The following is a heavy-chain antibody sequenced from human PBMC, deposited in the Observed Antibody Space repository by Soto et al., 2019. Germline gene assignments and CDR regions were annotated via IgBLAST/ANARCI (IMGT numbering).Heavy chain of an antibody. CDR1: GFSLSTSGVG. V-gene: IGHV2-5*01. CDR2: IYWNDDK. J-gene: IGHJ4*02. Sequence: QITLKESGPTLVKPTQTLTLTCTFSGFSLSTSGVGVGWIRQPPGKALEWLVLIYWNDDKRYSPSLKSRVTIPKYTAKNQVVLTMTNMDPVDTATYYCAHRLMAGRVCDYWGQGTLVTVSS. CDR3: AHRLMAGRVCDY.